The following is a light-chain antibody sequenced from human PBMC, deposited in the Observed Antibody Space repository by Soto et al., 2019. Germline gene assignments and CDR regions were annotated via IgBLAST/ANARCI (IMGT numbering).Light chain of an antibody. J-gene: IGKJ5*01. CDR1: QSISSY. Sequence: DIQFTHSPSSLSASVVDRVTVTCLANQSISSYLNWYQQKPGKAPRLLIHAASSLQSGVPSRFSGSGSGTDFTLTISSLQPEDIASYYCQQTYRTHGGTFGQGTRLEIK. CDR2: AAS. CDR3: QQTYRTHGGT. V-gene: IGKV1-39*01.